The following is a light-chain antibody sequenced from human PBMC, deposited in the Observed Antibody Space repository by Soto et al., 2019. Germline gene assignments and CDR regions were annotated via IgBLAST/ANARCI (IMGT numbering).Light chain of an antibody. CDR1: QSVSSY. V-gene: IGKV3-11*01. CDR3: QQRFNWPRFT. J-gene: IGKJ2*01. Sequence: EIVLTQSPAPLSLSPGERATLSCRASQSVSSYFAWYQQKPGQAPRLLIYDASNRATGIPARFSGGGSGTDFTLTISSLEPEDFAVYYCQQRFNWPRFTFGQGTKLEIK. CDR2: DAS.